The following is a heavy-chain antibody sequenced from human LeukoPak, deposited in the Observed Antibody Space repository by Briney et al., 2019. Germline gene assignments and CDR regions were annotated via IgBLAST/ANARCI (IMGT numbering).Heavy chain of an antibody. CDR2: ISSGSTYI. D-gene: IGHD2-2*01. V-gene: IGHV3-21*01. CDR3: AITKGSTYVFDY. CDR1: GFTFSGYT. J-gene: IGHJ4*02. Sequence: MTGGSLRLSWAASGFTFSGYTMNWVRQAPGKGLEWVSSISSGSTYIYYAGSLNGRFTISRDNAKNSLYLQMNSLRAEDTAVYFCAITKGSTYVFDYWGQGTLVTVSS.